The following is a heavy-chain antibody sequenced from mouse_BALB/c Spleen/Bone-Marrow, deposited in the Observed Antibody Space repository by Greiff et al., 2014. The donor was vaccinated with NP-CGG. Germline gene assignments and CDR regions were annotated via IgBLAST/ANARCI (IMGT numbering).Heavy chain of an antibody. CDR1: GFTFSSYA. V-gene: IGHV5-6-5*01. CDR2: ISSGGST. J-gene: IGHJ3*01. CDR3: AKEMVTGFAY. D-gene: IGHD2-2*01. Sequence: EVQLQQSGGGLVKPGGSLKLSCAASGFTFSSYAMSWVRQTPEKRLEWVASISSGGSTYYPDSVLGRFTISRDNARNILYLQMICLRSEDTAMYYCAKEMVTGFAYWGQGTLVTVSA.